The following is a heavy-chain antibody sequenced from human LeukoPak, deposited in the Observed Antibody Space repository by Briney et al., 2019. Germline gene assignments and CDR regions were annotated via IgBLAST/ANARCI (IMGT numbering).Heavy chain of an antibody. D-gene: IGHD2-15*01. V-gene: IGHV5-51*01. Sequence: GESLKISCKGSGYSFTSYWIGWVRQMPGKGLEWMGIIYPGDSDTRYSPSFQGQVTTSADKSISTAYLQWSSLKASDTAMYYCARAPYCSGGSCSFDYWGQGTLVTVSS. CDR1: GYSFTSYW. CDR2: IYPGDSDT. CDR3: ARAPYCSGGSCSFDY. J-gene: IGHJ4*02.